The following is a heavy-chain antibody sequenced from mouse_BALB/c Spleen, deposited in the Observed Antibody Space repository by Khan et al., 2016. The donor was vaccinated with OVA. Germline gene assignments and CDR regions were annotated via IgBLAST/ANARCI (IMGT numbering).Heavy chain of an antibody. J-gene: IGHJ3*01. CDR1: GFTFSDYY. D-gene: IGHD1-1*02. CDR2: ISDGGCYT. CDR3: ARGFYGGPFTY. Sequence: EVELVESGGGLVKPGGSLKLSCAASGFTFSDYYMYWVRQTPEKRLEWVATISDGGCYTYYPDSVKGRFTISRDDVKNNLYLQMSSLKSEDTAMYYCARGFYGGPFTYWGQGTLVTVSA. V-gene: IGHV5-4*02.